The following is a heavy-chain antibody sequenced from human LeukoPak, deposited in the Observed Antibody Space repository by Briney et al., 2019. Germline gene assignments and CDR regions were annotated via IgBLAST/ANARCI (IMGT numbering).Heavy chain of an antibody. Sequence: HGASVKVSCKASGYTFTSYYMHWVRRAPGQGLEWMGIINPSGGSTSYAQKFQGRVTMTRDMSTSTVYMELSSLRSEDTAVYYCARGPRNQGLDYWGQGTLVTVSS. CDR1: GYTFTSYY. J-gene: IGHJ4*02. CDR2: INPSGGST. CDR3: ARGPRNQGLDY. D-gene: IGHD1-14*01. V-gene: IGHV1-46*01.